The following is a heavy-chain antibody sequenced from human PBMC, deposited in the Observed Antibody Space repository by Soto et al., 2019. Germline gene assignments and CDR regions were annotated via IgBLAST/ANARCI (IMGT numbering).Heavy chain of an antibody. CDR2: INPSGGST. CDR1: GYTFTSYS. V-gene: IGHV1-46*03. CDR3: ASSPAEPDYGDPTISYFDY. J-gene: IGHJ4*02. Sequence: ASVKVSCKASGYTFTSYSMHWVRQAPGQGLEWMGIINPSGGSTSYAQKFQGRVTMTRDTSTSTVYMELSSLRSEDTAVYYCASSPAEPDYGDPTISYFDYWGQGTLVTVSS. D-gene: IGHD4-17*01.